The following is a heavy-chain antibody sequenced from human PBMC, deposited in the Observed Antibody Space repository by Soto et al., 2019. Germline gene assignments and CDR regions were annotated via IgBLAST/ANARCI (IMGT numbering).Heavy chain of an antibody. CDR1: GFTFSSYA. J-gene: IGHJ6*02. Sequence: PGGSLRLSCAASGFTFSSYAMHWVRQAPGKGLEWVAVISYDGSNKYYADSVKGRFTISRDNSKNTLYLQMNSLRAEDTAVYYCARGDDYGGNSDYYYYYGMDVWGQGTTVTVSS. D-gene: IGHD4-17*01. V-gene: IGHV3-30-3*01. CDR3: ARGDDYGGNSDYYYYYGMDV. CDR2: ISYDGSNK.